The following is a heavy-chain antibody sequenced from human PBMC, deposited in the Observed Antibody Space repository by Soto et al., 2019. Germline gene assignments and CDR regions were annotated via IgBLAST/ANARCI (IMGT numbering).Heavy chain of an antibody. CDR1: GFSVSANY. V-gene: IGHV3-53*01. J-gene: IGHJ4*02. D-gene: IGHD3-16*02. CDR3: ANVRYEYLWGSYRSTGNFDS. CDR2: IHGGGNT. Sequence: EVRLVESGGGLIQPGKSLRLSCVASGFSVSANYMTWVRQAPGKGLEWVSVIHGGGNTYYGESVEGRFTISRDDSKNIVHLQMESLRADDTVAYYCANVRYEYLWGSYRSTGNFDSWGPGALVTVSS.